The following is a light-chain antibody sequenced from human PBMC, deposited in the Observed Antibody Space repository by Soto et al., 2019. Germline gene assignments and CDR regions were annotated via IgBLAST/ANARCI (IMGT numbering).Light chain of an antibody. CDR3: LLSYSGGEGV. CDR1: TGAVTSGHY. CDR2: DTS. V-gene: IGLV7-46*01. Sequence: QAVVTQEPSLTVSPGGTVTLTYGSSTGAVTSGHYPYWFQQKPGQAPRTLIYDTSNKHSWTPARFSGSLLGGKAALTLSGAQPEDEAEYYCLLSYSGGEGVFGGGTKLTVL. J-gene: IGLJ2*01.